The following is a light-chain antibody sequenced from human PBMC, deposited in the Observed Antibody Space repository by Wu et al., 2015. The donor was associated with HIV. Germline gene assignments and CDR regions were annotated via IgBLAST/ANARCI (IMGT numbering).Light chain of an antibody. CDR1: QSVGSS. J-gene: IGKJ5*01. V-gene: IGKV3-15*01. Sequence: VMTQSPATLPVSPGERATLSCRASQSVGSSLAWYQQQPGQAPRLLVYGASTRATGIPDRFSGSGSGTAFTLTISSLEPEDFAVYYCQQRNNWPLTFGQGTRLEIK. CDR3: QQRNNWPLT. CDR2: GAS.